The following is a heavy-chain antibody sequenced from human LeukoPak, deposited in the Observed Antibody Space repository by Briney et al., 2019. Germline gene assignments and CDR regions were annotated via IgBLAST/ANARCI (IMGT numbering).Heavy chain of an antibody. Sequence: GGSLGVPCAASGFTFSTFAMNWVRQAPGKGLEWVSAISGSGGDTYYADSVKGRFTISRDNSKNTLYLQMNSLRAEDTAVYYCAKGGGWLYYFDYWGQGTLVTVSA. J-gene: IGHJ4*02. CDR2: ISGSGGDT. CDR1: GFTFSTFA. D-gene: IGHD6-19*01. V-gene: IGHV3-23*01. CDR3: AKGGGWLYYFDY.